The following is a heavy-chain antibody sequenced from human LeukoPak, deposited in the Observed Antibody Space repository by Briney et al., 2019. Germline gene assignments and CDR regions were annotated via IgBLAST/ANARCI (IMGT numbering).Heavy chain of an antibody. CDR3: ARSPNYYGSGSYYNGPKDYYYYYGMDV. CDR1: GGSISSYY. J-gene: IGHJ6*02. D-gene: IGHD3-10*01. V-gene: IGHV4-59*01. CDR2: IYYSGST. Sequence: PSETLSLICTVSGGSISSYYWSWIRQPPGKGLEWIGYIYYSGSTNYNPSLKSRVTISVDTSKNQFSLKLSSVTAADTAVYYCARSPNYYGSGSYYNGPKDYYYYYGMDVWGQGTTVTVSS.